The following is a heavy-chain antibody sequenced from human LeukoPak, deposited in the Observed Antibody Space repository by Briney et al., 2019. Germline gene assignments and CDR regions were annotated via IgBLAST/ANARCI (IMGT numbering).Heavy chain of an antibody. CDR2: IYYSGST. Sequence: SETLSLTCTVSGGSMSGHFWSWIRQPPGKGLEWTGYIYYSGSTNYNPSLKSRVTISVDTSKNQFSLKLSSVTAADTAVYYCARDSGVVVPAAMGYYYYYMDVWGKGTTVTVSS. V-gene: IGHV4-59*11. D-gene: IGHD2-2*01. CDR1: GGSMSGHF. CDR3: ARDSGVVVPAAMGYYYYYMDV. J-gene: IGHJ6*03.